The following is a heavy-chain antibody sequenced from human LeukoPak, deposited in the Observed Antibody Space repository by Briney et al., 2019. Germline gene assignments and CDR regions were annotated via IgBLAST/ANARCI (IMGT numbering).Heavy chain of an antibody. V-gene: IGHV4-39*01. D-gene: IGHD3-10*01. CDR3: ARHLILWFGAAGWFDP. CDR2: IYYSGST. Sequence: SETLSLTCTVFGGSISSSSYYWGWIRQPPGKGLEWIGSIYYSGSTYYNPSLKSRVTISVDTSKNQFSLKLSSVTAADTAVYYCARHLILWFGAAGWFDPWGQGTLVTVSS. J-gene: IGHJ5*02. CDR1: GGSISSSSYY.